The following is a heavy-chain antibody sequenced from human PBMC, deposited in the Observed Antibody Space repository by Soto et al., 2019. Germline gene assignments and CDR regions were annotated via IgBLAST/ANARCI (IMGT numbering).Heavy chain of an antibody. CDR1: GGSISSSSYY. D-gene: IGHD6-19*01. J-gene: IGHJ4*02. Sequence: PSETLSLTCTVSGGSISSSSYYWGWIRQPPGKGLEWIGSIYYSGSTYYNPSLKSRVTISVDTSKNQFSLKLSSVTAADTAVYYCAIHAGHSSGFTDYWGQGTLVTVSS. V-gene: IGHV4-39*01. CDR2: IYYSGST. CDR3: AIHAGHSSGFTDY.